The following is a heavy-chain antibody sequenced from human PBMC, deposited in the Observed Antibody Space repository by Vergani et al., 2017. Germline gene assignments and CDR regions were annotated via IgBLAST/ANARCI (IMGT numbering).Heavy chain of an antibody. CDR2: IYYSGST. D-gene: IGHD3-3*01. CDR1: GGSISSGGYY. V-gene: IGHV4-31*03. Sequence: QVQLQESGPGLVKPSQTLSLTCTVSGGSISSGGYYWSWIRQHPGKGLEWIGYIYYSGSTYYNPSLKSRVTISVDTSKNPFSLKLSSVTAADTAVYYCARDNKGKFDFGVVRYYYYGMDVWGQGTTVTVSS. J-gene: IGHJ6*02. CDR3: ARDNKGKFDFGVVRYYYYGMDV.